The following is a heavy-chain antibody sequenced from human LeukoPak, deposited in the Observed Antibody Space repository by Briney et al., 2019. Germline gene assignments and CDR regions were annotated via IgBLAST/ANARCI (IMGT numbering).Heavy chain of an antibody. CDR1: GYTFTSYG. Sequence: ASVKVSCKASGYTFTSYGISWVRQAPGQGLEWMGWISAYNGNTNYAQKLQGRVTMTTDTSTSTAYMELRSLRSDDTAVYYCARDVLGYGYSSGWYYWGQGTLVTVSS. CDR2: ISAYNGNT. CDR3: ARDVLGYGYSSGWYY. D-gene: IGHD6-19*01. J-gene: IGHJ4*02. V-gene: IGHV1-18*01.